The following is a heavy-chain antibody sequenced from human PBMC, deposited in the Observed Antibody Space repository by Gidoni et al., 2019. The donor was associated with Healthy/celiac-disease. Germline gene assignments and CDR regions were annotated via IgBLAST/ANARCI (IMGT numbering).Heavy chain of an antibody. Sequence: QVQLQESGPGLVQPSETLSLTCPVSGGSVSSGSYYWSWIRQPPGKGLEWIGYIYYSGSTNYTPSLKSRVTISVDTSKNQFSLKLSSVTAADTAVYYCARAAYDFGLLAHPPRWFDPWGQGTLVTVSS. V-gene: IGHV4-61*01. J-gene: IGHJ5*02. CDR3: ARAAYDFGLLAHPPRWFDP. CDR2: IYYSGST. D-gene: IGHD3-3*01. CDR1: GGSVSSGSYY.